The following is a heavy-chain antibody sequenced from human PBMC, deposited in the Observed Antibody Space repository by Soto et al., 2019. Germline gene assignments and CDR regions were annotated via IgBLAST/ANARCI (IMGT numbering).Heavy chain of an antibody. Sequence: SVKVSCKASGDTFSGYPINWVRQAPGEGLEWMGRIVPVFGTTDDAQRFEGRVTFTADESTNTAYMELRGLLSEDTAVYFCARDGGFGELKYWGPGTLVTVSS. V-gene: IGHV1-69*13. CDR3: ARDGGFGELKY. CDR2: IVPVFGTT. CDR1: GDTFSGYP. J-gene: IGHJ4*02. D-gene: IGHD3-10*01.